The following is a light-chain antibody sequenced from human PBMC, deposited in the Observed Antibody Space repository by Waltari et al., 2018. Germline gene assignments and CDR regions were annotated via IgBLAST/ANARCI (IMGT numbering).Light chain of an antibody. Sequence: HSALTQPASVSGSPGQSITISCTGTSSDSGGYDYVHWYQQHPGKAPKLMIYDVSKRPSGVSNRFSASKSGDTASLTISGLQTEDEADYYCSSYTSISTSVIFGGGTKVTVL. CDR2: DVS. J-gene: IGLJ2*01. CDR3: SSYTSISTSVI. CDR1: SSDSGGYDY. V-gene: IGLV2-14*03.